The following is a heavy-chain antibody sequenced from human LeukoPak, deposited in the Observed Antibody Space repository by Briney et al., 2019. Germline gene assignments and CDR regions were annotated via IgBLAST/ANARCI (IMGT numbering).Heavy chain of an antibody. J-gene: IGHJ4*02. Sequence: GGSLRLSCAASGFTFSSYWMSWVRQAPGKGLEWVANIKQDGSEKYYVDSVKGRFTISRDNAKNSLYLQMNSLRAEGTAVYYCARTGTYYDILTGYYPTFFDYWGQGTLVTVSS. D-gene: IGHD3-9*01. CDR3: ARTGTYYDILTGYYPTFFDY. CDR1: GFTFSSYW. CDR2: IKQDGSEK. V-gene: IGHV3-7*03.